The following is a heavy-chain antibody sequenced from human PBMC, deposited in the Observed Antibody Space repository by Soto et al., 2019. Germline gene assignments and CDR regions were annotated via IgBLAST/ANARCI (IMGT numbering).Heavy chain of an antibody. J-gene: IGHJ4*02. V-gene: IGHV4-61*01. CDR1: GGSFSNKTYY. CDR3: ARTTAVPNTLRSRYFFVY. CDR2: VYYSGPT. Sequence: SEPLSLTCSVSGGSFSNKTYYWSWIRQPPGKRLEWIGYVYYSGPTNYNPSLKSRVTISVDLSKNQFSLRLSSVTTADTALYYCARTTAVPNTLRSRYFFVYWGQGTLVTVSS. D-gene: IGHD4-17*01.